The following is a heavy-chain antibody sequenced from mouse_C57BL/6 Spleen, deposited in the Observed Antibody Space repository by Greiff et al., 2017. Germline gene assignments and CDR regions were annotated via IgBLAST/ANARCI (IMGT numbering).Heavy chain of an antibody. V-gene: IGHV3-6*01. CDR1: GYSITSGYY. CDR3: AIDLLPWFAY. Sequence: EVQLQQSGPGLVKPSQSLSLTCSVTGYSITSGYYWNWIRQFPGNKLEWMGYISYDGSNNYNPSLKNRISITRDTSKNQFFLKLNSVTTEDTATYYCAIDLLPWFAYWGQGTLVTVSA. J-gene: IGHJ3*01. D-gene: IGHD2-1*01. CDR2: ISYDGSN.